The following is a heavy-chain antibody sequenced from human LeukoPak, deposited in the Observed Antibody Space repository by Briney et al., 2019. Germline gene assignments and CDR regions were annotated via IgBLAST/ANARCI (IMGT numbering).Heavy chain of an antibody. D-gene: IGHD1-26*01. J-gene: IGHJ4*02. CDR1: GFTFSSYA. Sequence: PGGSLRLSCAASGFTFSSYAMSWVRQAPGKGLEWVSAISGSSGSTYYADSVKGRFTISRDNAKNTLYLQMNSLRAEDTAVYYCARVFGGSYYDYWGQGTLVTVSS. CDR3: ARVFGGSYYDY. V-gene: IGHV3-23*01. CDR2: ISGSSGST.